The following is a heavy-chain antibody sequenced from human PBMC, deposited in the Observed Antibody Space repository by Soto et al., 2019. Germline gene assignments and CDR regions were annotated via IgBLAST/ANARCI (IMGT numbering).Heavy chain of an antibody. D-gene: IGHD6-13*01. CDR2: ISSSSSTI. Sequence: EVQLVESGGGLVQPGGSLRLSCAASGFTFSSYSMNWVRQAPGKGLEWVSYISSSSSTIYYADSVKGRFTISRDNAKNSLYLQMNSLRDEDTAVYYCARDYAEYSSSCFDYWGQGTLVTVSS. CDR3: ARDYAEYSSSCFDY. V-gene: IGHV3-48*02. CDR1: GFTFSSYS. J-gene: IGHJ4*02.